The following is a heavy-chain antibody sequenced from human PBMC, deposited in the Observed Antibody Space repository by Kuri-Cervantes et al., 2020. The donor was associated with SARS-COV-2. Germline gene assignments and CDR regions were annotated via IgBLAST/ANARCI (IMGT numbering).Heavy chain of an antibody. J-gene: IGHJ3*02. CDR3: ARDLNYYDSSGYYIVGAFDI. Sequence: GESLKISCAASGFTFSDYYMSWIRQAPGKGLEWVSYISSSGSTIYYADSVKGRFTISRDNAKNSLYLQMNSLRAEDTAVYYCARDLNYYDSSGYYIVGAFDIWGQGTMVTVSS. CDR2: ISSSGSTI. D-gene: IGHD3-22*01. V-gene: IGHV3-11*01. CDR1: GFTFSDYY.